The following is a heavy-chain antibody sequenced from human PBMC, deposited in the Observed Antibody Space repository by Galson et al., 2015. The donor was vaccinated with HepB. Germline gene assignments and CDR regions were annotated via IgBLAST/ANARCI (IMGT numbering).Heavy chain of an antibody. CDR2: ISSSGDTT. CDR1: GFTFSSSA. Sequence: SLRLSCAASGFTFSSSAMTWVRQAPGKGLEWVSGISSSGDTTYHADSVKGRFTISRDNSKNTLYLQMNSLRAEDTAVYYCAKELSLDWLLGVLGSWGQGTLVTVSS. CDR3: AKELSLDWLLGVLGS. J-gene: IGHJ5*02. D-gene: IGHD3-3*01. V-gene: IGHV3-23*01.